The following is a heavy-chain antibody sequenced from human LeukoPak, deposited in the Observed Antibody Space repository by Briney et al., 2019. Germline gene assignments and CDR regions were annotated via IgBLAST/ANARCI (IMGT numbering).Heavy chain of an antibody. CDR2: ISAYNGNT. D-gene: IGHD3-9*01. CDR1: GYTFTSYG. V-gene: IGHV1-18*01. CDR3: ATDDILTGSSEFDY. Sequence: ASVKVSCKASGYTFTSYGISWVRQAPGQGLEWMGWISAYNGNTNYAQKLQGRVTMTTDTSTSTAYMDLSSLRSEDTAVYYCATDDILTGSSEFDYWGQGTLVTVSS. J-gene: IGHJ4*02.